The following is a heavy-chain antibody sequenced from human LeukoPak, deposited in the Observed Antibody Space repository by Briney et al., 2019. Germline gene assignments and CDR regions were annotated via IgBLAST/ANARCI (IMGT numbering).Heavy chain of an antibody. CDR1: GFTFSSYS. CDR3: ARLETVAGHTFDY. V-gene: IGHV3-21*01. J-gene: IGHJ4*02. CDR2: ISSSSSYI. D-gene: IGHD6-19*01. Sequence: KPGGSLRLSCAASGFTFSSYSMNWVRQAPGKGLEWVSSISSSSSYIYYADSVKGRFTISRDNAKNSLYLQMNSLRAEDTAVYYCARLETVAGHTFDYWGQGTLVTLSS.